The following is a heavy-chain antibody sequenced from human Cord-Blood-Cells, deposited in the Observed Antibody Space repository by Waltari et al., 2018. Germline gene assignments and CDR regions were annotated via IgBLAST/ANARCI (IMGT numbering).Heavy chain of an antibody. D-gene: IGHD2-8*02. J-gene: IGHJ3*02. V-gene: IGHV1-2*06. Sequence: QVQLVQSGAEVKKPGASVKVSCKASGYTFTGSYMHWVRQATGQGLEGMGRINPNRGGTNYAKKFQGRVTMTRDTSISTAYMGLSRLRSDDTAVYYCARARCTGGVCYDAFDIWGQGTMVTVSS. CDR3: ARARCTGGVCYDAFDI. CDR2: INPNRGGT. CDR1: GYTFTGSY.